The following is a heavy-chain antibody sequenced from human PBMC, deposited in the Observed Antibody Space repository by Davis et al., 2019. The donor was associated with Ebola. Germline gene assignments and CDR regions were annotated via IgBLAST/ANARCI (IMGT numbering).Heavy chain of an antibody. CDR1: GFTFSTNY. CDR2: ITGSGGS. Sequence: PGGSLRLSCAASGFTFSTNYMSWVRQAPGKWLEWVATITGSGGSDPADSVRGRFTISRDNSKNTLYLQMNSLRVEDTAVYFCAKHFSGSYCQDYWGQGSLVTVSS. J-gene: IGHJ4*02. V-gene: IGHV3-23*01. D-gene: IGHD1-26*01. CDR3: AKHFSGSYCQDY.